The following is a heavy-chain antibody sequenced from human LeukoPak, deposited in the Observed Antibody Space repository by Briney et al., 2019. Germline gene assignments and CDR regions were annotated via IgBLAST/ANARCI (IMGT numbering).Heavy chain of an antibody. J-gene: IGHJ5*02. CDR2: IIPILGIA. D-gene: IGHD3-9*01. Sequence: SVKVSCKASGGTFSSYTISWVRQAPGQGLEWMGRIIPILGIANYAQKFQGRVTITADKSTSTAYMELSSLRSEDTAVYYCARGTSPTPHYDILTGPRGWFDPWGQGTLVTVSS. CDR3: ARGTSPTPHYDILTGPRGWFDP. V-gene: IGHV1-69*02. CDR1: GGTFSSYT.